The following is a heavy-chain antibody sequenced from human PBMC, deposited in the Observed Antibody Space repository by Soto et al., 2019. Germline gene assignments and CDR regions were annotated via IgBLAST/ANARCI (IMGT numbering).Heavy chain of an antibody. CDR3: ARGLARPPYCSGGSCYVWYFDL. Sequence: QVQLQQWGAGLLKPSETLSLTCAVYGGSFSGYYWSWIRQPPGKGLEWIGEINHSGSTNYNPSLKSRVTISVDTSENQFSLKLSSVTAADTAVYYCARGLARPPYCSGGSCYVWYFDLWGRGTLVTVSS. CDR2: INHSGST. V-gene: IGHV4-34*01. J-gene: IGHJ2*01. CDR1: GGSFSGYY. D-gene: IGHD2-15*01.